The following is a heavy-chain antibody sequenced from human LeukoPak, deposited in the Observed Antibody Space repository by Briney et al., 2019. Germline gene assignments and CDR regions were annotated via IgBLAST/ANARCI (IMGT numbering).Heavy chain of an antibody. CDR2: SYPGESDT. Sequence: GESLKISCKGSGYSFTSYYIGWVRQMPGKGLEWTGISYPGESDTTYSPSFQGQVTISGDKSISTGYLQWSSLKASDTAMYYCARRLTGDHVYLDYWGQGTLVTVSS. D-gene: IGHD7-27*01. V-gene: IGHV5-51*01. CDR1: GYSFTSYY. J-gene: IGHJ4*02. CDR3: ARRLTGDHVYLDY.